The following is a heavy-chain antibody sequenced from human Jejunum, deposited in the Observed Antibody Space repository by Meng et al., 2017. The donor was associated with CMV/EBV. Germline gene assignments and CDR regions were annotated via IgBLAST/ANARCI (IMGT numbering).Heavy chain of an antibody. D-gene: IGHD2-2*01. Sequence: LSCAAYGFTFSTYAMNWVRQAQGKGMEWVAFILYDGSNEYYADSVKGRFTVSRDNSKNTLYLQMDSLRREDTAVYYCARIFTSSDYWGQGTLVTVSS. CDR1: GFTFSTYA. CDR3: ARIFTSSDY. J-gene: IGHJ4*02. V-gene: IGHV3-30*04. CDR2: ILYDGSNE.